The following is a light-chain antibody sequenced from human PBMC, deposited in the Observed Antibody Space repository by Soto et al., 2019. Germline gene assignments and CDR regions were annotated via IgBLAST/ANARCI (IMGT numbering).Light chain of an antibody. V-gene: IGLV2-14*01. CDR1: SSDVGGYNY. CDR2: DVS. Sequence: QSALTQPASVSGSPGQSITISCTGTSSDVGGYNYVSWYQQYPGEAPKLMIFDVSYRPSGVSNRFSGSKSGNTASLTISGVQAEDEADYYCSSYTSSSSSVFGSGTKLTVL. J-gene: IGLJ1*01. CDR3: SSYTSSSSSV.